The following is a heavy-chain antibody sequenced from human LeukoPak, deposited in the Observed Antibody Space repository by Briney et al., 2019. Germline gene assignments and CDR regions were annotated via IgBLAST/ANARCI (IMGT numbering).Heavy chain of an antibody. CDR1: GFTFSSYA. D-gene: IGHD3-22*01. CDR3: AKGSYYYDSADYFDY. CDR2: LSGSGGNT. J-gene: IGHJ4*02. Sequence: GGSLRLSCAASGFTFSSYAMSWVRQAPGKGLEWVSTLSGSGGNTYYADSVKGRVAISRDNSKNTLYLQMNSLRAEDTAVYHCAKGSYYYDSADYFDYWGQGTLVTVSS. V-gene: IGHV3-23*01.